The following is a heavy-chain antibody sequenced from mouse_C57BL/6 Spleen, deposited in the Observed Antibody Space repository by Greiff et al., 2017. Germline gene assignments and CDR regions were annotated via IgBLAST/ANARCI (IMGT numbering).Heavy chain of an antibody. CDR3: ARGRDGYYDYFDY. CDR1: GYTFTSYW. V-gene: IGHV1-64*01. J-gene: IGHJ2*01. Sequence: QVQLQQPGAELVKPGASVKLSCKASGYTFTSYWMHWVKPRPGQGLEWIGMIHPNSGSTNYNEKFKSKATLTVDKSSSTAYMQLSSLTAEDSAVYYCARGRDGYYDYFDYWGQGTTLTVSS. D-gene: IGHD2-3*01. CDR2: IHPNSGST.